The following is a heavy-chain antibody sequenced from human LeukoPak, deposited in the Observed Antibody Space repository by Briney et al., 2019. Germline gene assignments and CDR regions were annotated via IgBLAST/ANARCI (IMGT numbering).Heavy chain of an antibody. CDR1: GFTFSSYG. CDR2: IRYDGSNK. CDR3: ANCLYYDFWSGYYSVFDY. J-gene: IGHJ4*02. D-gene: IGHD3-3*01. Sequence: GGSLRLSCAASGFTFSSYGMHWVRQAPGKGLEGVAFIRYDGSNKYYADSVKGRFTISRDNSKNTLYLQMNSLRAEDTAVYYCANCLYYDFWSGYYSVFDYWGQGTLVTVSS. V-gene: IGHV3-30*02.